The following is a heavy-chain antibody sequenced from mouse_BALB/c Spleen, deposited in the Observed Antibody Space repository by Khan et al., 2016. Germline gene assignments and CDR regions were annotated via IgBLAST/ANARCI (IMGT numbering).Heavy chain of an antibody. J-gene: IGHJ4*01. CDR3: TRGWYSLDY. CDR2: ILPGIVTT. V-gene: IGHV1-9*01. CDR1: GYTFSNYW. Sequence: VQLKESGSELMKPGASVKISCKATGYTFSNYWIEWVKQRPGHGLEWVGAILPGIVTTNYNEKFKGKASFTADTSSNTAYMHLSSLTSDDSAVYYCTRGWYSLDYWGPGTSVPVSS. D-gene: IGHD1-1*02.